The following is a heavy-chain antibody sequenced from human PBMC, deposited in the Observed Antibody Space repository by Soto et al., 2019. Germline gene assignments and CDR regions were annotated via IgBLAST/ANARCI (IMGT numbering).Heavy chain of an antibody. V-gene: IGHV4-30-4*01. CDR3: ARDRKFYDFWSGYSPGYYYYYGMDV. CDR1: GGSISSGDYY. D-gene: IGHD3-3*01. CDR2: IYYSGST. J-gene: IGHJ6*02. Sequence: PSETLSLTCTFSGGSISSGDYYWSWIRQPPGKGLEWIGYIYYSGSTYYNPSLKSRVTISVDTSKNQFSLKLSSVTAADTAVYYCARDRKFYDFWSGYSPGYYYYYGMDVWGQGTTVTVSS.